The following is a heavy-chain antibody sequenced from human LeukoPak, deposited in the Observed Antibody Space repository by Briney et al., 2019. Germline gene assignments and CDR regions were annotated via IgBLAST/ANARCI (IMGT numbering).Heavy chain of an antibody. V-gene: IGHV3-21*01. CDR3: ARDGTGDTAIDY. J-gene: IGHJ4*02. CDR1: GFTFSSYS. Sequence: PGGSLRLSCAASGFTFSSYSMNWVRQAPGKGLEWVSSITRSRGYIYYADSVKGRFTISRDNAKSSLSLQMSSLRAEDTAVYYCARDGTGDTAIDYWGQGTLVTVSS. CDR2: ITRSRGYI. D-gene: IGHD5-18*01.